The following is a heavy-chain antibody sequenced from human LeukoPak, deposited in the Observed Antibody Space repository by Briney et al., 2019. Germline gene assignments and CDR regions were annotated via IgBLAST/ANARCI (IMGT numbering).Heavy chain of an antibody. D-gene: IGHD6-13*01. CDR3: ARGLEQLVDY. J-gene: IGHJ4*02. Sequence: PSETLSLTCTVSGGSISSYYWSWIRQPPGKGLEWIGYIYYSGSTNYNPSLKSRVTISVDTSKNQFSLKLGSVTAADTAVYYCARGLEQLVDYWGQGTLVTVSS. V-gene: IGHV4-59*01. CDR1: GGSISSYY. CDR2: IYYSGST.